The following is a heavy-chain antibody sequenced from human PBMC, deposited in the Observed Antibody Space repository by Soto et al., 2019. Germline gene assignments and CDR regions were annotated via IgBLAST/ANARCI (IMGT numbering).Heavy chain of an antibody. V-gene: IGHV3-23*01. D-gene: IGHD2-15*01. J-gene: IGHJ1*01. CDR3: AKDLSSPYRVSGGSWYFQH. CDR2: ISGSGGST. CDR1: GFTFSSYA. Sequence: PGGSLRLSCAASGFTFSSYAMSWVRQAPGKGLEWVSAISGSGGSTYYADSVKGRFTISRDNSKNTLYLQMNSLRAEDTAVYYCAKDLSSPYRVSGGSWYFQHWGQGTLLTGPS.